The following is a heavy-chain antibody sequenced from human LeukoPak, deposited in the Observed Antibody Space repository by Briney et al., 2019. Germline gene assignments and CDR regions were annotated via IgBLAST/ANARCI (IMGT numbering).Heavy chain of an antibody. CDR3: ARDHQVPAAPMDAFDI. D-gene: IGHD2-2*01. Sequence: GGSLRLSCAASGFTLSSYAMSWVRQAPGKGLEWVSVIYSGGSTYYADSVKGRFTISRDNSKNTLYLQMNSLRAEDTAVYYCARDHQVPAAPMDAFDIWGQGTMVTVSS. V-gene: IGHV3-66*01. CDR1: GFTLSSYA. CDR2: IYSGGST. J-gene: IGHJ3*02.